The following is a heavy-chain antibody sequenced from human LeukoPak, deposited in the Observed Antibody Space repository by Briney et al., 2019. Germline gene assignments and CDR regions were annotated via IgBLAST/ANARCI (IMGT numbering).Heavy chain of an antibody. CDR1: GFTFSSYW. J-gene: IGHJ4*02. CDR3: AKDWDGLVRSFYFDY. D-gene: IGHD6-6*01. Sequence: PGGSLRLSCVASGFTFSSYWMSWVRQAPGKGLEWVANIKQDGTEKYYMDSVKGRFTISRDNSKNTLYLQMNSLRAEDTAVYYCAKDWDGLVRSFYFDYWGQGTLVTVSS. CDR2: IKQDGTEK. V-gene: IGHV3-7*01.